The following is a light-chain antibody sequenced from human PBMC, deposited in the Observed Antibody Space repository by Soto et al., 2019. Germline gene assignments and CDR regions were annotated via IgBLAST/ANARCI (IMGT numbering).Light chain of an antibody. CDR3: QQYSNLWT. Sequence: EIVLAQSPGTLSLSPGERATLSCRASQSVTNSFLAWYQQKPGQAPRLLIYGASRRATGIPDRFSGSGSGTDFTLTISSLEPEDFAVYYCQQYSNLWTFGQGTKVDIK. CDR2: GAS. CDR1: QSVTNSF. V-gene: IGKV3-20*01. J-gene: IGKJ1*01.